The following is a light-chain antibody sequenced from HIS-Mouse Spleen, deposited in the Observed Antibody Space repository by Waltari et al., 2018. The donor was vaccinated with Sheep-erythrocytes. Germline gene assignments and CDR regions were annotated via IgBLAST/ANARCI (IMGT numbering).Light chain of an antibody. CDR2: AAS. CDR1: QSISSY. V-gene: IGKV1-39*01. J-gene: IGKJ2*01. CDR3: QQRSTWYT. Sequence: DIQMTQSPSSLSASVGDRVTITCRASQSISSYLNWYQQKPGKAPKLLIYAASSLQSGVPSRFSGSGSGTDFTLTISSLEPEDFAVYYCQQRSTWYTFGQGTKLEIK.